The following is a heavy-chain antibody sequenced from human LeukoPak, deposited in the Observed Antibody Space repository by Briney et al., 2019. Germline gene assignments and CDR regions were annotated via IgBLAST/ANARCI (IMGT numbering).Heavy chain of an antibody. J-gene: IGHJ3*02. CDR2: IYYSGST. CDR1: GGSISSGGYY. V-gene: IGHV4-31*03. Sequence: PSETLSLTCTVSGGSISSGGYYRSWIRQHPGKGLEWIGYIYYSGSTYYNPSLKSRVTISVDTSKSQFSLKLSSVTAADTVVYYCARADVHYYDSAFDIWGQGTMVTVSS. D-gene: IGHD3-22*01. CDR3: ARADVHYYDSAFDI.